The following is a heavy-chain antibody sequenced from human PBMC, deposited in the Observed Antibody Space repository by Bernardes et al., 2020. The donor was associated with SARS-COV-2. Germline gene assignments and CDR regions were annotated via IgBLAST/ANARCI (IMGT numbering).Heavy chain of an antibody. J-gene: IGHJ5*02. CDR1: GFTFSAYW. V-gene: IGHV3-74*01. CDR2: INTDGSST. Sequence: GSLRLSCAASGFTFSAYWMHWVRQAPGKGLVWVSRINTDGSSTIYSDSVKGRFTISRDNAKNTLYLQMNSLRADDTAIYYCARAARSGSYDWFDPWGQGTLVTVSS. CDR3: ARAARSGSYDWFDP. D-gene: IGHD3-3*01.